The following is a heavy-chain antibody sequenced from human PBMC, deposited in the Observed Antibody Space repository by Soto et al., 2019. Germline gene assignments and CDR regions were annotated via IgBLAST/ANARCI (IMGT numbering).Heavy chain of an antibody. J-gene: IGHJ4*02. Sequence: ASVKVSCKASGNIFTSSLIHWVRQAPGQGLEWMGVINPSGGSTSYAQKFRGRVTMTRDTSTSTAYMELSSLRSEDTAVYYCARGLNGYLYYFDYWGQGTLVTVSS. CDR2: INPSGGST. CDR3: ARGLNGYLYYFDY. V-gene: IGHV1-46*01. CDR1: GNIFTSSL. D-gene: IGHD5-18*01.